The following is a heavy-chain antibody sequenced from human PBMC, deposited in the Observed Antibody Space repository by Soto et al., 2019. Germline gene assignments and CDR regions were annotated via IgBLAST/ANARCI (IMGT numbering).Heavy chain of an antibody. J-gene: IGHJ5*02. CDR3: ARDGDSFAHDNWVDP. CDR1: GGTFSSYA. Sequence: QVQLVQSGAEVKKPGSSVKVSCKASGGTFSSYAISWVRQAPGQGLEWMGGIIPIFGTANYAQKFQGRVKITADXSTSTAYMELSSLRSEDTAVYYCARDGDSFAHDNWVDPWGKGTLVTVSS. CDR2: IIPIFGTA. D-gene: IGHD3-10*01. V-gene: IGHV1-69*01.